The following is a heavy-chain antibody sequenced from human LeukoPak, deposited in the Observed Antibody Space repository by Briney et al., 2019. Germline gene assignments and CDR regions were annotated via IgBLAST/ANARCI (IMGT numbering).Heavy chain of an antibody. J-gene: IGHJ4*02. CDR1: GFTFISYR. D-gene: IGHD5-24*01. Sequence: PGGSLRLSCAASGFTFISYRMHWVRQAPGKGLVWVSRINNDGSNTIYADSVKGRFTISRDNAKNTLYLQMNSLRAEDTAVYYCARGDGYNLLNYWGQGTLVTVSS. CDR2: INNDGSNT. V-gene: IGHV3-74*01. CDR3: ARGDGYNLLNY.